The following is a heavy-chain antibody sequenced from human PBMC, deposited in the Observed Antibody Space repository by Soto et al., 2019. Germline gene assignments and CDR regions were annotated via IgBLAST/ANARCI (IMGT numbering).Heavy chain of an antibody. Sequence: SSVKVSCKASGYTFTSYGISWVRQAPGQGLEWMGWISAYNGNTNYAQKLQGRVTMTTDTSTRTAYMELRILRSDDTAVYYCARAPNMVRGLSYDSSGYYYRSCFDHWGHGTLATVSS. CDR2: ISAYNGNT. CDR3: ARAPNMVRGLSYDSSGYYYRSCFDH. J-gene: IGHJ5*02. CDR1: GYTFTSYG. V-gene: IGHV1-18*04. D-gene: IGHD3-22*01.